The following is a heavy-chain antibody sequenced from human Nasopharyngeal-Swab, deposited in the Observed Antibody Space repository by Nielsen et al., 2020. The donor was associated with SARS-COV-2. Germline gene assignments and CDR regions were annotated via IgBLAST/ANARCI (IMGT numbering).Heavy chain of an antibody. D-gene: IGHD1-26*01. Sequence: SETLSLTCTVSGGFISSYYGSWIRQSPGKGLEWVGYFYYSGITNYNPSLKSRVTIVIDTSKNQFSLKLNSVTAADTAVYYCAREVVGGLVDSWGQGTLVTVSS. J-gene: IGHJ4*02. V-gene: IGHV4-59*12. CDR1: GGFISSYY. CDR3: AREVVGGLVDS. CDR2: FYYSGIT.